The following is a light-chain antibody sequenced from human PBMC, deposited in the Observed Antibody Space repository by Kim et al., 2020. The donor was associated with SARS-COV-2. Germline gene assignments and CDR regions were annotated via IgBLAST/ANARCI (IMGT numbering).Light chain of an antibody. V-gene: IGKV3-15*01. CDR2: GAS. CDR3: QQYNNWPLT. CDR1: QSVSSN. Sequence: SVSPRERATLSCRASQSVSSNLAWYQQKPGQAPRLLIYGASTRATGIPARFSGSGSGTEFTLTISSLQSEDFAVYYCQQYNNWPLTFGGGTKVEI. J-gene: IGKJ4*01.